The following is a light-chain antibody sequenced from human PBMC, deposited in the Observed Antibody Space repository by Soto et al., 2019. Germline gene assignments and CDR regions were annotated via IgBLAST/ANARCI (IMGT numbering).Light chain of an antibody. V-gene: IGLV4-69*01. Sequence: QLVLTQSPSASASLGASVKLTCTLSSGHSSYAIAWHQQQPEKGPRYLMKLNSDGSHSKGDGIPDRFSGSSSGAERYLTISSLQSGDEADYYCQTWGTGTLVFGGGTKLTVL. CDR1: SGHSSYA. CDR3: QTWGTGTLV. CDR2: LNSDGSH. J-gene: IGLJ2*01.